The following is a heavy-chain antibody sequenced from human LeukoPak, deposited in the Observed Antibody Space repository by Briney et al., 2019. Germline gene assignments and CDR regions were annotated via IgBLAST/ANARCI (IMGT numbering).Heavy chain of an antibody. CDR3: ARSRITAAAPGY. V-gene: IGHV3-33*01. D-gene: IGHD6-13*01. J-gene: IGHJ4*02. CDR2: IWYDGSNK. Sequence: TGRSLRLSCAASGFTFSSYGRHWVRQAPGKGLEWVAVIWYDGSNKYYADSVKGRFTISRDNSKNTLYLQMNSLRAEDTAVYYCARSRITAAAPGYWGQGTLVTVSS. CDR1: GFTFSSYG.